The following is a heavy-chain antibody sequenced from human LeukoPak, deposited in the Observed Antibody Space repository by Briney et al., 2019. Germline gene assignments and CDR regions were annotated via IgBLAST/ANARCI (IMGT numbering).Heavy chain of an antibody. Sequence: GGSLRLSCAASGFTVSTNDMSWVRQVSGKGLEWVGRIKSKTEGRTTDYAAPVKGRFTISRDDSKNTLYLQMNSLKTEDTAVYYCTTDYYASGTYYYDAFDIWGQGTMVTVSS. CDR1: GFTVSTND. CDR3: TTDYYASGTYYYDAFDI. CDR2: IKSKTEGRTT. D-gene: IGHD3-10*01. J-gene: IGHJ3*02. V-gene: IGHV3-15*01.